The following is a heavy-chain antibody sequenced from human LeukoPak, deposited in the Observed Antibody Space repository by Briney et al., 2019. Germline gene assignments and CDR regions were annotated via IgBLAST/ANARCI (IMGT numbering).Heavy chain of an antibody. Sequence: GGSLRLSCAASGFTFDDYAMHWVRQAPGKGLEWVSGISWNSGSIGYADSVKGRFTISRDNAKNSLYLQMNSLRAEDTAVYYCARSVYDFWSGYLGPPDYWGQGTLVTVSS. J-gene: IGHJ4*02. D-gene: IGHD3-3*01. CDR3: ARSVYDFWSGYLGPPDY. CDR2: ISWNSGSI. CDR1: GFTFDDYA. V-gene: IGHV3-9*01.